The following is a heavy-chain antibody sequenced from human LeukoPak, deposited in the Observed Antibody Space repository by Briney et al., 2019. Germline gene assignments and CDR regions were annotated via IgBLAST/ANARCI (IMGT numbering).Heavy chain of an antibody. V-gene: IGHV4-39*07. D-gene: IGHD5-12*01. CDR1: SGSVRSSGSF. CDR3: ARVASGYDFRLNY. Sequence: KPSETLSLTCTVSSGSVRSSGSFWGWIRQPPGKGLEWIGSIYHSGSTYYNPSLKSRVTISVDTSKNQFSLKLSSVTAADTAVYYCARVASGYDFRLNYWGQGTLVTVSS. CDR2: IYHSGST. J-gene: IGHJ4*02.